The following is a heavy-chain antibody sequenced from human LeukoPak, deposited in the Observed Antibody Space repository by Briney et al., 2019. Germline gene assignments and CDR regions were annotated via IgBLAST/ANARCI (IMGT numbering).Heavy chain of an antibody. J-gene: IGHJ4*02. D-gene: IGHD3-22*01. Sequence: GGSLRLSCAASGFTFSNYAMRWVRQAPGKWLEWVSGISGSGDSTYYADSVKGRFTISRDNSKNTLYLQMNSLRAEDTAVYYCAKGAQVVYDSGGYPYYFDYWGQGTLVTVSS. V-gene: IGHV3-23*01. CDR1: GFTFSNYA. CDR2: ISGSGDST. CDR3: AKGAQVVYDSGGYPYYFDY.